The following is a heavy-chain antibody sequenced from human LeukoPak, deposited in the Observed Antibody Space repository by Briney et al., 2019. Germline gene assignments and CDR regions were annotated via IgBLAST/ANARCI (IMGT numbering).Heavy chain of an antibody. J-gene: IGHJ6*02. CDR2: TYYRSKWYN. V-gene: IGHV6-1*01. Sequence: SQTLSLTCAISGDSVSSNSAAWNWIRQSPSRGLEWLGRTYYRSKWYNDYAVSVKSRITINPDTSKNQFSLQLSSVTPEDTAVYYCARGGAVWFGEPDYYGMDVWGQGTTVTVSS. D-gene: IGHD3-10*01. CDR1: GDSVSSNSAA. CDR3: ARGGAVWFGEPDYYGMDV.